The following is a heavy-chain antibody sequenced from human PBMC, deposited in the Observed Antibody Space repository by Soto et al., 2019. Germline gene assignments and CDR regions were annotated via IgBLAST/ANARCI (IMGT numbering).Heavy chain of an antibody. D-gene: IGHD2-2*01. CDR3: ASPSQYVVPAAPRDYYGMDV. CDR2: INHSGST. Sequence: QVQLRQWGAGLLKPSETLSLTCAVYGGSFSGYYWSWIRQPPGKGLEWIGEINHSGSTNYNPSLKSRVTISVDTSKNQFSLKLSSVTAADTAVYYCASPSQYVVPAAPRDYYGMDVWGQGTTVTVSS. V-gene: IGHV4-34*01. J-gene: IGHJ6*02. CDR1: GGSFSGYY.